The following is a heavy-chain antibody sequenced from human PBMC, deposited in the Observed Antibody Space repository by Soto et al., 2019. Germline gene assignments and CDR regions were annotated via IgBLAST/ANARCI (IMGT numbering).Heavy chain of an antibody. CDR3: ARAMEYCSGGRCYSGTFDY. Sequence: SVKVSCKASGGTFSSYAISWVRQAPGQGLEWMGGIIPIFGTANYAQKFQGRVTITADESTSTAYMELSSLRSEDTAVYYCARAMEYCSGGRCYSGTFDYWGQGTLVTVSS. D-gene: IGHD2-15*01. CDR1: GGTFSSYA. J-gene: IGHJ4*02. V-gene: IGHV1-69*13. CDR2: IIPIFGTA.